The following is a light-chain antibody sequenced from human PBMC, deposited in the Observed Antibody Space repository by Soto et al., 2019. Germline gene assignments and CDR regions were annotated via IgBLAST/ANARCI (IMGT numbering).Light chain of an antibody. J-gene: IGKJ2*01. Sequence: AIRMTQSPSSLSASTGDRVTITCRASQGISSYLAWYQQKPGKAPKLLIYAASTLQSGVPSRFSGSGSGTDFTLTISCLQSEDLATCYCQQYYSYPYTFGQGTKLEIK. V-gene: IGKV1-8*01. CDR2: AAS. CDR3: QQYYSYPYT. CDR1: QGISSY.